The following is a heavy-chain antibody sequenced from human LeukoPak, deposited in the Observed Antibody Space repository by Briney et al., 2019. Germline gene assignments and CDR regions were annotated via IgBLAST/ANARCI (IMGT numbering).Heavy chain of an antibody. CDR2: IRSSSSII. V-gene: IGHV3-48*02. CDR3: TRGRGADGYNYFDY. D-gene: IGHD5-24*01. J-gene: IGHJ4*02. CDR1: GITFSSYE. Sequence: RPGGSLRLSCAASGITFSSYEMTWVRQAPGKGLEWVSYIRSSSSIIYYADSVKGRFTISRDNAKNSLYLQMNSLRDEDTAVYYCTRGRGADGYNYFDYWGQGTLVTVSS.